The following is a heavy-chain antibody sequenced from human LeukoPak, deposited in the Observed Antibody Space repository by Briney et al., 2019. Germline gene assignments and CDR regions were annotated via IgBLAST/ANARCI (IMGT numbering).Heavy chain of an antibody. CDR2: IIPIFGTA. D-gene: IGHD3-22*01. CDR3: ARDYYDSSGYYSGDY. J-gene: IGHJ4*02. Sequence: ASVKVSCKASGGTFSSYAISWVRQAPGQGLEWMGGIIPIFGTANYAQKFQGRVTITADESTSTAYMELCSLRSEDTAVYYCARDYYDSSGYYSGDYWGQGTLVTVSS. V-gene: IGHV1-69*13. CDR1: GGTFSSYA.